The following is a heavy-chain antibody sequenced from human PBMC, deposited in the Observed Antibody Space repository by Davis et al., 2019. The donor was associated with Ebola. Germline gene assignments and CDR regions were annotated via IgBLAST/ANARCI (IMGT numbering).Heavy chain of an antibody. D-gene: IGHD6-19*01. CDR2: INTHNGNT. J-gene: IGHJ4*02. Sequence: ASVKVSCKASGYTFTSYYMHWVRQAPGQGLEWVGWINTHNGNTNLAQKLHDRVTLTTDTSTSTAYMEMRSLRSDDTAVYYCARDLVSGWYICDSWGQGTLVSVSS. V-gene: IGHV1-18*04. CDR3: ARDLVSGWYICDS. CDR1: GYTFTSYY.